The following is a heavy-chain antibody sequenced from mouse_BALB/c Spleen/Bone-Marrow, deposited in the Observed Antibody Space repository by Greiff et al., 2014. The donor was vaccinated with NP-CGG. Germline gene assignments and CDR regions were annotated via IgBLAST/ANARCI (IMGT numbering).Heavy chain of an antibody. D-gene: IGHD2-4*01. Sequence: VQLQQSGAELVKPGASVKLSCKASGYTFTSYYMYWVKQRPGQGLEWIGEINPSNGGTNFNEKFKSKATLTVDKSSSTAYMQLSSLTSEDSAVYYCTRSTMITNFDYWGQGTTLTVSS. V-gene: IGHV1-53*01. CDR1: GYTFTSYY. J-gene: IGHJ2*01. CDR2: INPSNGGT. CDR3: TRSTMITNFDY.